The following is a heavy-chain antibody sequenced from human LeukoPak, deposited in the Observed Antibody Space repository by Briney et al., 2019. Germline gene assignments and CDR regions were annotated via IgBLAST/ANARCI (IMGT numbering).Heavy chain of an antibody. CDR2: ISYDGSNK. CDR3: AKTIAPYYYYGMDV. V-gene: IGHV3-30*18. CDR1: GFAFSSYG. D-gene: IGHD2-21*01. Sequence: GGSLRLSCAASGFAFSSYGMHWVRRAPGKGLEWVAVISYDGSNKYYADSVKGRFTISRDNSKNTLYLQMNSLRAEDTAVYYCAKTIAPYYYYGMDVWGQGTTVTVSS. J-gene: IGHJ6*02.